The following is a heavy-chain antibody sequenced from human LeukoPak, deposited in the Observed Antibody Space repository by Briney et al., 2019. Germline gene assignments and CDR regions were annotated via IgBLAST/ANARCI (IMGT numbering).Heavy chain of an antibody. CDR1: GGTFSSYA. V-gene: IGHV1-69*13. J-gene: IGHJ4*02. CDR2: IIPIFGTA. CDR3: ASLDILTGRNFDY. Sequence: GASVKVSCKASGGTFSSYAISWVRQAPGQGLEWMGGIIPIFGTANYAQKFQDRVTITADESTSTAYMELSSLRSEDTAVYYCASLDILTGRNFDYWGQGTLVTVSP. D-gene: IGHD3-9*01.